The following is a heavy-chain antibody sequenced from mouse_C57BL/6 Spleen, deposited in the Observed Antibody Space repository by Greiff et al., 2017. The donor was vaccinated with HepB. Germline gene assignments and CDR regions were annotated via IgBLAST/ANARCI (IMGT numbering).Heavy chain of an antibody. Sequence: EVQLQQSGPVLVKPGASVKMSCKASGYTFTDYYMNWVKQSHGKSLEWIGVINPYNGGTSYNQKFKGKATLTVDKSSSTAYMELNSLTSEDSAVYYCARTRLDYDGYYADYWGQGTTLTVSS. V-gene: IGHV1-19*01. D-gene: IGHD2-3*01. J-gene: IGHJ2*01. CDR2: INPYNGGT. CDR3: ARTRLDYDGYYADY. CDR1: GYTFTDYY.